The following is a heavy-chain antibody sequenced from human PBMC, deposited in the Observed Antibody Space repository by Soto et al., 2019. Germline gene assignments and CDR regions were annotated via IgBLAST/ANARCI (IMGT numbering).Heavy chain of an antibody. CDR2: ISGSGGTT. J-gene: IGHJ4*02. CDR1: GLIFNSYA. Sequence: PGGSLRLSCAASGLIFNSYAMSWVRQAPGKGLEWVSSISGSGGTTFYADSVKGRFTISRDNSKDTLHLQMNSLRPQDTAVYFCAKEGAYDHFDSWGQGTLVTVSS. CDR3: AKEGAYDHFDS. D-gene: IGHD3-3*01. V-gene: IGHV3-23*01.